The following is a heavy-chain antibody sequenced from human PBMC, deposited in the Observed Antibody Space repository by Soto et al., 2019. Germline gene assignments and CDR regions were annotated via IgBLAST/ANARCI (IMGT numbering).Heavy chain of an antibody. D-gene: IGHD3-9*01. CDR2: INPNSGAT. Sequence: ASVKVSCKASGYTFTGYFIHWVRQAPRQGLEWVGYINPNSGATKYAPRFQGRVTMTSDTSIRTAYMDLSNLRSDDTAVYYCARDEGGYDILNGYYKAHHFDYWGQGVPVTVSS. CDR3: ARDEGGYDILNGYYKAHHFDY. V-gene: IGHV1-2*02. J-gene: IGHJ4*02. CDR1: GYTFTGYF.